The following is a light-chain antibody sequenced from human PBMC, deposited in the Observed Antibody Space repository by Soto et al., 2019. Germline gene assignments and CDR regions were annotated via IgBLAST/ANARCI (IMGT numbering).Light chain of an antibody. V-gene: IGKV3-20*01. CDR1: QSISSSY. J-gene: IGKJ2*01. CDR2: AAS. Sequence: EIVLTQSPGTLSLSPGERATLSCRASQSISSSYLAWYQPKPGQAPRLLIYAASSKATGIPDRFSGSGSGTGFTLTISRLEPEDFAVYYCQQYGSSSYTFGQGTLLEIK. CDR3: QQYGSSSYT.